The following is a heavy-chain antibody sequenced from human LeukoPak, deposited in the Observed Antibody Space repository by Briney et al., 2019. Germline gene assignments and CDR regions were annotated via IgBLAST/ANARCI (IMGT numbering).Heavy chain of an antibody. J-gene: IGHJ5*02. V-gene: IGHV4-34*01. D-gene: IGHD2-15*01. CDR3: ARGLRSVISSGHWFDP. CDR2: INHSEST. CDR1: GGSFSGYY. Sequence: PSETLSLTCAVSGGSFSGYYWSWLRQPPGKGLEWIGEINHSESTNYNPSLKSRVSISVDTSKNRLSLKVTSVTAADTAVYYCARGLRSVISSGHWFDPWGQGSLVTVSS.